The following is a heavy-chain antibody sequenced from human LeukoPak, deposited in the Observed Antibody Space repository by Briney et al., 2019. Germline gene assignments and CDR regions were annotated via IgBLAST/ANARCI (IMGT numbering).Heavy chain of an antibody. CDR2: IYYSGST. V-gene: IGHV4-59*01. CDR3: ARATTTYMNPLWFGKLLYYWFDP. Sequence: SETLSLTCTVSGGSISSYYWSWIRQPPGKGLEWIGYIYYSGSTNYNPSLKSRVTISVDTSKNQFSLKLSSVTAADTAVYYCARATTTYMNPLWFGKLLYYWFDPWGQGTLVTVSS. J-gene: IGHJ5*02. CDR1: GGSISSYY. D-gene: IGHD3-10*01.